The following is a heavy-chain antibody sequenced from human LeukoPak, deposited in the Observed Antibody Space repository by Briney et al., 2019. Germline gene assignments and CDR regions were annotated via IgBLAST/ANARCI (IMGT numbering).Heavy chain of an antibody. V-gene: IGHV3-7*01. CDR2: IKQDGSEK. J-gene: IGHJ4*02. CDR3: ARDRSSLTY. Sequence: PGGSLRLSCVASGFTFSNSWMSWVRQAPGKGLEWVANIKQDGSEKSYVDSVKGRFTISKDNAKNSLYLQMNSLRVEDTALYYCARDRSSLTYWGQGTLVTVSS. CDR1: GFTFSNSW.